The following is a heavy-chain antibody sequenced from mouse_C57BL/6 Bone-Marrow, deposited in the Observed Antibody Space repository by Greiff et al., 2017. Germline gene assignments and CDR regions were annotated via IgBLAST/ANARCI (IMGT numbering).Heavy chain of an antibody. CDR1: GYTFTSYW. CDR3: ARIYDWFAY. V-gene: IGHV1-61*01. CDR2: IYPSDSET. J-gene: IGHJ3*01. D-gene: IGHD2-12*01. Sequence: QVHVKQPGAELVRPGSSVKLSCKASGYTFTSYWMDWVKQRPGQGLEWIGNIYPSDSETHYNQKFKDKATLTVDKSSSTAYMQLSSLTSEDSAVYYCARIYDWFAYWGQGTLVTVSA.